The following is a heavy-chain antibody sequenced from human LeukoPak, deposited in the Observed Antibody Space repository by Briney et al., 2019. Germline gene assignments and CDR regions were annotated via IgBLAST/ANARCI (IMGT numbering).Heavy chain of an antibody. CDR3: AKDMYYATLTGYSPFDY. CDR2: ISSSGGTT. CDR1: VFSISNYA. J-gene: IGHJ4*02. V-gene: IGHV3-23*01. Sequence: PGGSLRLSCAASVFSISNYAMSWVRQAPGKGLEWVSAISSSGGTTYYADSVKGRFTIYRDNSKNTLYLQMNSLRAEDTAVYYCAKDMYYATLTGYSPFDYWGQGTLVTVSS. D-gene: IGHD3-9*01.